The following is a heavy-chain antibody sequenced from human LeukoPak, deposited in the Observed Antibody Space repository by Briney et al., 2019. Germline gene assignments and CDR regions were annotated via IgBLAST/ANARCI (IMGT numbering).Heavy chain of an antibody. D-gene: IGHD3-22*01. CDR1: GGSFSGYY. J-gene: IGHJ4*02. CDR2: INHSGST. Sequence: SETLSLTCAVYGGSFSGYYWSWIRQPPGKGLEWIGEINHSGSTNYNPSLKSRVTMSVDTSKNQFSLRLSSVTAADTAVYFCARGILRDYYDSSGFYHRGGVGYWGQGTLVTVSS. V-gene: IGHV4-34*01. CDR3: ARGILRDYYDSSGFYHRGGVGY.